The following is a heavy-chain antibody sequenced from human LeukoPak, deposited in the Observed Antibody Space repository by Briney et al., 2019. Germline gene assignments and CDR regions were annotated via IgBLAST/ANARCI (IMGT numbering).Heavy chain of an antibody. Sequence: SVKVSCKASGGTFSSYAISWVRQAPGQGLEWMGGIIPIFGTANYAQKFQGRVTITTDESTSTAYMELSSLRAEDTAVYYCARLYCSGGTCYSGYYMDVWGKGTTVTVSS. D-gene: IGHD2-15*01. CDR2: IIPIFGTA. CDR3: ARLYCSGGTCYSGYYMDV. V-gene: IGHV1-69*05. J-gene: IGHJ6*03. CDR1: GGTFSSYA.